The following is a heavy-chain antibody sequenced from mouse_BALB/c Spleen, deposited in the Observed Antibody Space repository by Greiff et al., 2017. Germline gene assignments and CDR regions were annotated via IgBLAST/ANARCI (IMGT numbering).Heavy chain of an antibody. CDR1: GFSLTGYG. J-gene: IGHJ4*01. V-gene: IGHV2-6-7*01. Sequence: VNVVESGPGLVAPSQSLSITCTVSGFSLTGYGVNWVRQPPGKGLEWLGMIWGDGSTDYNSALKSRLSISKDNSKSQVFLKMNSLQTDDTARYYCARDGYYGFYAMDYWGQGTSVTVSS. CDR3: ARDGYYGFYAMDY. CDR2: IWGDGST. D-gene: IGHD1-1*01.